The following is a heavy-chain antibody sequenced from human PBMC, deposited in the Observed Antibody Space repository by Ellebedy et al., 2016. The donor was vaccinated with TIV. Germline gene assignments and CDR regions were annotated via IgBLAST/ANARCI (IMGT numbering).Heavy chain of an antibody. D-gene: IGHD2-15*01. V-gene: IGHV3-48*01. CDR3: TTDIATTYEQVN. CDR2: ISTGSSSI. CDR1: GFIFSSYS. Sequence: GESLKISXAASGFIFSSYSMNWVRQAPGQGLEWISYISTGSSSIYYADSVKGRFTISRDNSKNTLYLQMNSLKTDDTAVYYCTTDIATTYEQVNWGQGTLVTVSS. J-gene: IGHJ4*02.